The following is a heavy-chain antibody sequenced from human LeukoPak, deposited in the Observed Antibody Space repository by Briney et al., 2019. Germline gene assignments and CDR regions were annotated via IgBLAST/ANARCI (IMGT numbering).Heavy chain of an antibody. Sequence: PSETLSLTCAVSGGSISSSTYYWGWIRQTPGKGPEWSGSIYYSGRTYYNPSLKSRLTISVDTSKNQFSLKLSSVTAADTAVYYCASDRHSSGYYHYWGQGTLVTVSS. D-gene: IGHD3-22*01. CDR1: GGSISSSTYY. J-gene: IGHJ4*02. CDR3: ASDRHSSGYYHY. V-gene: IGHV4-39*01. CDR2: IYYSGRT.